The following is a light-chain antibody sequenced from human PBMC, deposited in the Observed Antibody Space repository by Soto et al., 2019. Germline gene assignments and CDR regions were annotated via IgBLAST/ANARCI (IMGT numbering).Light chain of an antibody. CDR2: EVS. V-gene: IGLV2-14*01. Sequence: QSALTQPASVSGSPGQSITISCTGTSSDVGGYNYVSWYQQHPGKAPKLIIYEVSNQPSGVSNRFSGSKSGNTASLTISGLQAEDEADYYCSSYTRSNTYVFGTGTKVTVL. CDR3: SSYTRSNTYV. CDR1: SSDVGGYNY. J-gene: IGLJ1*01.